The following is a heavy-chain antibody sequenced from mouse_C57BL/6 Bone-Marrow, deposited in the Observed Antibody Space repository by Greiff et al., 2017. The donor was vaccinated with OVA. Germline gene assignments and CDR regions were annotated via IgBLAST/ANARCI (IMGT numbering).Heavy chain of an antibody. CDR1: GFTFSDYY. Sequence: EVKLMESEGGLVQPGSSMKLSCTASGFTFSDYYMAWVRQVPEKGLEWVANINYDGSSTYYLDSLKSRFIISRDNAKNMLYLQMSSLKSEDTATYYCARGLLEHFDYWGQGTTLTVSS. J-gene: IGHJ2*01. CDR3: ARGLLEHFDY. D-gene: IGHD2-10*01. V-gene: IGHV5-16*01. CDR2: INYDGSST.